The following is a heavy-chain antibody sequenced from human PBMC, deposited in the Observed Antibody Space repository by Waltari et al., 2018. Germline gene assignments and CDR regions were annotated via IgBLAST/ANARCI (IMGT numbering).Heavy chain of an antibody. CDR1: GFTFRSHW. CDR2: IKRDGSEK. J-gene: IGHJ4*02. V-gene: IGHV3-7*01. CDR3: ARGTYSNYGVDY. D-gene: IGHD4-4*01. Sequence: EVQLVESGGGLVQPGGSLRLSCAASGFTFRSHWMSWVRQAPGKGLEWVANIKRDGSEKYYVDSMRGRFTISRDNAKNSLYLQMNSLRAEDTAVYYCARGTYSNYGVDYWGQGTLVTVSS.